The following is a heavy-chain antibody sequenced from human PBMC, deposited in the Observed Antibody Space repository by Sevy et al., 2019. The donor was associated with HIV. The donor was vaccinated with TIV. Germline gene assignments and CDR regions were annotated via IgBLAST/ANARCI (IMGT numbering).Heavy chain of an antibody. CDR3: ARVGLAASGGGFGAFDM. Sequence: GGSLRLSCAASGFSFSDYYMTWIRQAPGKGLEWVSYISGSTNAIFYADSVKGRFIISRDNTKKSLYLRMNTLRAEDTAVYYCARVGLAASGGGFGAFDMWGQGTMVTFSS. CDR2: ISGSTNAI. J-gene: IGHJ3*02. D-gene: IGHD6-13*01. V-gene: IGHV3-11*01. CDR1: GFSFSDYY.